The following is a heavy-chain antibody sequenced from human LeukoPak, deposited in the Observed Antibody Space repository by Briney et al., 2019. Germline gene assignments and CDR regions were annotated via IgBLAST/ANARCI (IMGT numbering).Heavy chain of an antibody. CDR3: ARVPPPPIGESLTFDI. J-gene: IGHJ3*02. CDR1: GYTFTSYC. CDR2: ISTYNGNT. Sequence: GASVKVSCKASGYTFTSYCISWVRQAPGQGLEWMGWISTYNGNTNYAQKLQGRVTMTTDTSTSTAYMELRSLRSDDTAVYYCARVPPPPIGESLTFDIWGQGTMVTVSS. D-gene: IGHD3-10*01. V-gene: IGHV1-18*01.